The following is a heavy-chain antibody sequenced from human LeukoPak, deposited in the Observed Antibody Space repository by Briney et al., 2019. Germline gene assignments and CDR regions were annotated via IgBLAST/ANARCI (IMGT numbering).Heavy chain of an antibody. CDR3: ARGGYHDSSGYHYNNDY. CDR2: MNPNSGNT. J-gene: IGHJ4*02. CDR1: EYTFTSYD. D-gene: IGHD3-22*01. V-gene: IGHV1-8*01. Sequence: GASVKVSCKASEYTFTSYDINWVRQDTGQGLELNIWMNPNSGNTGYAQKFQGRVTMTRNTSISTAYMELSSLRSEDTAVYYCARGGYHDSSGYHYNNDYWGQGTLVTVSS.